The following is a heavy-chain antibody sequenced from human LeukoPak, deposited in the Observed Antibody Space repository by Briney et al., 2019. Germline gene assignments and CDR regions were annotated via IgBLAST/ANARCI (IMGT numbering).Heavy chain of an antibody. J-gene: IGHJ4*02. D-gene: IGHD3/OR15-3a*01. CDR2: IYYSGNT. V-gene: IGHV4-38-2*02. Sequence: PSETLSLTCTVSGFSITNGYYWGWIRQPPGKGLEWIGSIYYSGNTYYNASLKSQVSISIDTSKNQFSLRLTSVTAADTAVYHCARQTGSGLFILPGGQGTLVTVSS. CDR3: ARQTGSGLFILP. CDR1: GFSITNGYY.